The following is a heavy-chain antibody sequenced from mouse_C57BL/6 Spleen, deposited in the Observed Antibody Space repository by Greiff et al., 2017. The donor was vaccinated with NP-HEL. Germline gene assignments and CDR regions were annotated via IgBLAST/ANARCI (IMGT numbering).Heavy chain of an antibody. CDR1: GFTFSSYT. CDR2: ISGGGGNT. D-gene: IGHD1-1*01. Sequence: EVQLVESGGGLVKPGGSLKLSCAASGFTFSSYTMSWVRQTPEKRLEWVATISGGGGNTYYPDSVKGRFTISRDNAKNTLYLQMSSLRSEDMALYYCARQSYYGSSLYAMDYWGQGTSVTVSS. CDR3: ARQSYYGSSLYAMDY. V-gene: IGHV5-9*01. J-gene: IGHJ4*01.